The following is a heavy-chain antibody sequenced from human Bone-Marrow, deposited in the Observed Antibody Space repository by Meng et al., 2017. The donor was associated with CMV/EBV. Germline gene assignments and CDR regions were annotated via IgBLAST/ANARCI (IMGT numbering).Heavy chain of an antibody. D-gene: IGHD2-2*01. CDR1: GGTFSSYT. Sequence: SVKVSCKASGGTFSSYTISWVRQAPGQGLEWMGRIIPILGIANYAQKFQGRVTITADKSTSTAYMELSSLRSEDTAVYYCAREVQGCSSTSCFDWFDPWGQGTLVTVSS. J-gene: IGHJ5*02. CDR2: IIPILGIA. V-gene: IGHV1-69*04. CDR3: AREVQGCSSTSCFDWFDP.